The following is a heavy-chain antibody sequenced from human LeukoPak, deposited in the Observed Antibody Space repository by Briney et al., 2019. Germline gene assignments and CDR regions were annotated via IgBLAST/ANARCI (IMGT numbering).Heavy chain of an antibody. D-gene: IGHD6-13*01. V-gene: IGHV1-2*02. J-gene: IGHJ6*02. Sequence: ASVKVSCKASGYTFTGYYMHWVRQAPGQGLEWMGWINPNSGGTNYAQKFQGRVTMTRDTSISTAYMELSRLRSDDTAVYYCATLKQQLVTGRYYGMDVWGQGTTVTVSS. CDR2: INPNSGGT. CDR1: GYTFTGYY. CDR3: ATLKQQLVTGRYYGMDV.